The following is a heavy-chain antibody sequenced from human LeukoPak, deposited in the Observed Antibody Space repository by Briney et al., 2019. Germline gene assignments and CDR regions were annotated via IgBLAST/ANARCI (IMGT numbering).Heavy chain of an antibody. CDR2: INPNSGGT. D-gene: IGHD6-25*01. CDR1: GYTFTDYY. V-gene: IGHV1-2*02. Sequence: ASVKVSCKASGYTFTDYYIHWVRQAPGQGLEFMGWINPNSGGTNYAQRFQGRVTMTRDTSILTSYMELTRLTSDDTAEYYCARGISSGYGNWGQGTLVTASS. CDR3: ARGISSGYGN. J-gene: IGHJ4*02.